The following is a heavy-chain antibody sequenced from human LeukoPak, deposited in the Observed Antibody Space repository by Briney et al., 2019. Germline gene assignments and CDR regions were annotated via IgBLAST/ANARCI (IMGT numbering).Heavy chain of an antibody. J-gene: IGHJ4*02. CDR2: IKSKTDGGTT. Sequence: GGSLRLSCAASGLTFSNAWMSWVRQAPGKGLEWLGCIKSKTDGGTTDYAAPVKGRFTISRDDSKNTLYLQMNSLKTEDTAVYYCTTTARWGQGTLVTVSS. CDR1: GLTFSNAW. V-gene: IGHV3-15*01. CDR3: TTTAR.